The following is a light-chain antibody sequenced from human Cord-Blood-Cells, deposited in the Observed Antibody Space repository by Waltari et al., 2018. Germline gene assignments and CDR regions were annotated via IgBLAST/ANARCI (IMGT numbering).Light chain of an antibody. Sequence: SSELTQPPSVSVSPGQPASITRSGNKLGDKYACWYQQKPGQSPVLVIYQDSKRPSGIPERFSGSNSGNTATLTISGTQAMDEADYYCQAWDSSTVVFGGGTKLTVL. V-gene: IGLV3-1*01. J-gene: IGLJ2*01. CDR3: QAWDSSTVV. CDR1: KLGDKY. CDR2: QDS.